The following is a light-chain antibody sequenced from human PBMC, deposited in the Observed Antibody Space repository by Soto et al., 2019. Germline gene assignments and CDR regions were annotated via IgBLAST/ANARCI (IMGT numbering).Light chain of an antibody. V-gene: IGLV3-21*04. J-gene: IGLJ3*02. CDR2: YDS. CDR3: QVWDSSSGHAWV. CDR1: NIGSKS. Sequence: SYELTQPPSVSVAPGKTARITCGGNNIGSKSVHWYQQKPGQAPVLVIYYDSDRPSGIPERFSGSNSGNTATLTISRVEAGDEADYYCQVWDSSSGHAWVFGGGTKLTVL.